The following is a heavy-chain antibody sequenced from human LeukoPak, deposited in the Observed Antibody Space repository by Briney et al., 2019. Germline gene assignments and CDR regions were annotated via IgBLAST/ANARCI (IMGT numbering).Heavy chain of an antibody. CDR3: VRRAARRNADY. J-gene: IGHJ4*02. CDR2: IYPGDSDT. Sequence: GASVKVSCKASGYTFTSNDINWVRQMPGKGLEWMGIIYPGDSDTRYSPSFQGQVTISADKSISTAYLQWSSLKASDTAMYYCVRRAARRNADYWGQGTLVTVSS. V-gene: IGHV5-51*01. D-gene: IGHD6-6*01. CDR1: GYTFTSND.